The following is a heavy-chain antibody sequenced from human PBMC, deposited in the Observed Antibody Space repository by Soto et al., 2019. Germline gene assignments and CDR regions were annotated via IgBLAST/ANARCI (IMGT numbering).Heavy chain of an antibody. J-gene: IGHJ4*02. CDR3: ATYYYDSSGHWNDDY. V-gene: IGHV3-33*01. CDR2: IWYDGSNK. CDR1: GFTFSSYG. Sequence: GGSLRLSCAASGFTFSSYGMHWVRQAPGKGLEWVAVIWYDGSNKYYADSVKGRFTISRDNSKNTLYLQMNSLRAEDTAVYYCATYYYDSSGHWNDDYWGQGTLVTLSS. D-gene: IGHD3-22*01.